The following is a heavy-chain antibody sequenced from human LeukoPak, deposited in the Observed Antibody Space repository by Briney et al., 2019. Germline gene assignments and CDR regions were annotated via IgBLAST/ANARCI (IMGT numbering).Heavy chain of an antibody. Sequence: SETLSLTCTVSGGSISSSSYYWGWIRQPPGKGLEWIGSIYYSGSTYYNPSLKSRVTISVDTSKNQFSLKLSSVTAGDTAVYYCARRNFCSSTSCYTNENWFDPWGQGTLVTVSS. V-gene: IGHV4-39*01. CDR2: IYYSGST. D-gene: IGHD2-2*01. CDR1: GGSISSSSYY. CDR3: ARRNFCSSTSCYTNENWFDP. J-gene: IGHJ5*02.